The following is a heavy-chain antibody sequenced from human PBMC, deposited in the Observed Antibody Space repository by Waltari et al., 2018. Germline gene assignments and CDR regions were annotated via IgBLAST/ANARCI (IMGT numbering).Heavy chain of an antibody. V-gene: IGHV3-7*01. CDR3: ASLDVGFTIFGVFQDPY. CDR2: IKQDGRAK. J-gene: IGHJ4*02. Sequence: EVQLVESGGGLVQPGGSLRLSCAASGFPFSSYLMTWVRQAPGKGLEWVANIKQDGRAKSYVDSVKGRFTISRDNAKNSLYLQMNSLRVEDTAVYYCASLDVGFTIFGVFQDPYWGQGTLVTVSS. D-gene: IGHD3-3*01. CDR1: GFPFSSYL.